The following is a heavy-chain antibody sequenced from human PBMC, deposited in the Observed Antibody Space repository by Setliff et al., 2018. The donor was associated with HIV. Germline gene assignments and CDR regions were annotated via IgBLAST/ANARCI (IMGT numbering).Heavy chain of an antibody. CDR2: ISGSGGST. CDR3: AKARGGGSYLFDY. J-gene: IGHJ4*02. V-gene: IGHV3-23*01. D-gene: IGHD1-26*01. CDR1: GFTFSSYA. Sequence: GESLRLSCAASGFTFSSYAMSWVRQAPGKGLEWVSAISGSGGSTYYADSVKGRFTISRDNSKNTLYLQMNSLRAEDTAVYYCAKARGGGSYLFDYWGQGTLVTVSS.